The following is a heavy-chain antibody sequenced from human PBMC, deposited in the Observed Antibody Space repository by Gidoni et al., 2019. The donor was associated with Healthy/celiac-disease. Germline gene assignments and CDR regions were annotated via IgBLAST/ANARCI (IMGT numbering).Heavy chain of an antibody. D-gene: IGHD1-26*01. Sequence: QLQLQASGPGLVKPSETLSLTCTVSGGSISSSSYSWGWIRQPPGKGLEWIGSIYYSGSTYYNPSLKSRVTISVDTSKNQFSLKLSSVTAADTAVYYCARPQGADYHYFDYWGQGTLVTVSS. V-gene: IGHV4-39*01. J-gene: IGHJ4*02. CDR1: GGSISSSSYS. CDR2: IYYSGST. CDR3: ARPQGADYHYFDY.